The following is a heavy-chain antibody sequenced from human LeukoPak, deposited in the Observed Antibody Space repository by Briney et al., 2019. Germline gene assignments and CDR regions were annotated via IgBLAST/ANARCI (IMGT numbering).Heavy chain of an antibody. D-gene: IGHD3-9*01. CDR3: ARGGYYDILTGPIDY. V-gene: IGHV3-48*04. CDR1: GFTFSNHA. CDR2: ISSSSSTI. J-gene: IGHJ4*02. Sequence: GGSLRLSCAASGFTFSNHAMSWFRQAPGKGLEWVSYISSSSSTIYYADSVKGRFTISRDNAKNSLYLQMNSLRAEDTAVYYCARGGYYDILTGPIDYWGQGTLVTVSS.